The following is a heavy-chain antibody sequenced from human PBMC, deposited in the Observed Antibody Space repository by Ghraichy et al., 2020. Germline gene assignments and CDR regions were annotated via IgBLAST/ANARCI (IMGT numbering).Heavy chain of an antibody. CDR3: AKGGGALYYYGMDV. CDR1: GLTFSSYA. V-gene: IGHV3-23*01. J-gene: IGHJ6*02. Sequence: GGSLRLSCAASGLTFSSYAMSWDRQAPGKGLGWVSAISGSGGSTYYADSVKGRFTISRDNSKNTLYLQMNSLRAEDTAVYYCAKGGGALYYYGMDVWGQGTTVTVSS. D-gene: IGHD1-26*01. CDR2: ISGSGGST.